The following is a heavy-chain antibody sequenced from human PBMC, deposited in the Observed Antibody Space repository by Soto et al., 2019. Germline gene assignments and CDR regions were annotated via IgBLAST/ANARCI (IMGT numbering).Heavy chain of an antibody. V-gene: IGHV1-18*04. CDR1: GYTFTSYG. Sequence: ASVKVSCKASGYTFTSYGISWVRQAPGQGLEWMGWISAYNGNTNYAQKLQGRVTMTTDTSTSTAYMELRSLRSDDTAVYYCARGVYKDYYYYGMDVWGQGTTVTVSS. D-gene: IGHD6-6*01. CDR3: ARGVYKDYYYYGMDV. J-gene: IGHJ6*02. CDR2: ISAYNGNT.